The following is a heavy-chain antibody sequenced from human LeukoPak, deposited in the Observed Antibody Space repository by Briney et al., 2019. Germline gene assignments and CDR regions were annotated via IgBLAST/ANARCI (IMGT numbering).Heavy chain of an antibody. Sequence: SETLSLTCTVSGGPISSYYWSWIRQPPGKGLEGIGYIYYSGSTYYNPSLKSRVTISVDTSKNQFSLKLSSVTGADTAVDYCALDLEPSALRLLDVYYSDYWGERTLVTVS. CDR1: GGPISSYY. CDR3: ALDLEPSALRLLDVYYSDY. J-gene: IGHJ4*02. D-gene: IGHD5-12*01. CDR2: IYYSGST. V-gene: IGHV4-59*12.